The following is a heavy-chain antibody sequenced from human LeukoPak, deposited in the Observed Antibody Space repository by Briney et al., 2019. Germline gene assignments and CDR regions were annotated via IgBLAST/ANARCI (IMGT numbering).Heavy chain of an antibody. CDR2: ISANYGHT. CDR1: GYTLSSYG. J-gene: IGHJ5*02. Sequence: GASVKVSCKASGYTLSSYGITWVRQAPGQGLEWMGWISANYGHTNYAQKFQGRVTMTTDTSTNRAYMELRSLRSDDTALYYCARRSTTPNVNWFDPWGQGTLVTVSS. V-gene: IGHV1-18*01. CDR3: ARRSTTPNVNWFDP. D-gene: IGHD4-17*01.